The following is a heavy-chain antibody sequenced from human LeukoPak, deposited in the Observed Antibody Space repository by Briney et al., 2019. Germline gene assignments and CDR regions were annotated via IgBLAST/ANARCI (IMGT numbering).Heavy chain of an antibody. J-gene: IGHJ2*01. CDR1: GYRLSTYG. D-gene: IGHD4-17*01. CDR3: TKGPHGDSVNPHYWYFDL. Sequence: ASVKVSCKASGYRLSTYGIAWVRQAPGQGLEWMGWISAFNGNTNYAQKLQGRLTMTTDTSTNTAYMELRSLRSDDTAVYYCTKGPHGDSVNPHYWYFDLWGRGTLLTVSS. CDR2: ISAFNGNT. V-gene: IGHV1-18*01.